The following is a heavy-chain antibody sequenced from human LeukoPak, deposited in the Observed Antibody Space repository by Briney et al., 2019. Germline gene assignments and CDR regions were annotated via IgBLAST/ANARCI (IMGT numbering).Heavy chain of an antibody. D-gene: IGHD1-26*01. Sequence: ASVKVSCKASGYTFTGYYMHWVRQAPGQGLEWMGWINPNSGGTNYAQKFQGRVTMTRDTSISTAYMELSRLRSDDTAVYYCARVWLRIVGAFPLGYWGQGTLVTVSS. V-gene: IGHV1-2*02. CDR1: GYTFTGYY. CDR3: ARVWLRIVGAFPLGY. CDR2: INPNSGGT. J-gene: IGHJ4*02.